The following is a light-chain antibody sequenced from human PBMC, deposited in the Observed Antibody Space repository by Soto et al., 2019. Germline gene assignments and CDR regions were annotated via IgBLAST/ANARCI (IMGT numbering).Light chain of an antibody. V-gene: IGKV3-20*01. CDR1: QHVRSNY. CDR2: GAS. J-gene: IGKJ1*01. CDR3: HPRQSWPRT. Sequence: ESVLTQSPGTLSLSPGERATLSCRASQHVRSNYLAWYQHKPGQAPRLLIYGASSRATGIPDRFSGGGSGTNFPLHISRLGAEDFALYYRHPRQSWPRTFGQGNKGDNK.